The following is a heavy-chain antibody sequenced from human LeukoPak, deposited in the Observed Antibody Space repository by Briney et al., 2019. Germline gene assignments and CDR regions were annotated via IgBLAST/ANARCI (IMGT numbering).Heavy chain of an antibody. J-gene: IGHJ4*02. D-gene: IGHD3-10*01. CDR1: GFTVSSYS. CDR3: ARLLRITMVRGPGYNYFDY. V-gene: IGHV3-48*04. CDR2: ISSSSSTI. Sequence: GGSLRLSCAASGFTVSSYSMNWVRQAPGKGREWVSYISSSSSTIYYADSVKGRFTISRDNAKNSLYLQMNSLRAEDTAVYYCARLLRITMVRGPGYNYFDYWGQGTLVTVSS.